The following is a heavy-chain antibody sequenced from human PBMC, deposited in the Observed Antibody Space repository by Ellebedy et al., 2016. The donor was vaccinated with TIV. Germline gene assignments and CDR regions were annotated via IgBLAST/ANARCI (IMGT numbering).Heavy chain of an antibody. CDR1: GFVFSNSW. V-gene: IGHV3-7*02. D-gene: IGHD1-20*01. Sequence: GGSLRLXCAASGFVFSNSWMTWVRQAPGKGLEWVANINQDGSDKHYVRFVRGRFTISRDNAKNSLYLQMNSLRADDTAVYYCATADNWNDFDYWGQGTLVTVSS. J-gene: IGHJ4*02. CDR3: ATADNWNDFDY. CDR2: INQDGSDK.